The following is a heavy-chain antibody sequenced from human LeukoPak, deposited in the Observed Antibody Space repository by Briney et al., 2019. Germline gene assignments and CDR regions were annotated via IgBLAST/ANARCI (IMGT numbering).Heavy chain of an antibody. Sequence: SETLSLTCTVSGGSPRSSRPYWGWIRQSPGKGLEWIGSVYYVGNAYYRPSLLSRATISIDTSKTHISLRPTSVTATDTAIYYRAPHAEGSYFETWGEGALFTVSS. CDR2: VYYVGNA. D-gene: IGHD3-10*01. J-gene: IGHJ5*02. CDR1: GGSPRSSRPY. CDR3: APHAEGSYFET. V-gene: IGHV4-39*02.